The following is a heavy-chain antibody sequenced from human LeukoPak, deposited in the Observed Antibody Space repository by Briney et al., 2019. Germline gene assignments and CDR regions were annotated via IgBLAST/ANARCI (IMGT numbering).Heavy chain of an antibody. CDR1: GGSFSGYY. D-gene: IGHD6-13*01. J-gene: IGHJ6*02. Sequence: SETLSLTCAVYGGSFSGYYWSWIRQPPGKGLEWIGEINHSGSTNYNPSLKSRVTISVDTSKKQFSLKLSSVTAADTAVYYCARGPSRRSSSWYYYYGMDVWGQGTTVTVSS. CDR2: INHSGST. CDR3: ARGPSRRSSSWYYYYGMDV. V-gene: IGHV4-34*01.